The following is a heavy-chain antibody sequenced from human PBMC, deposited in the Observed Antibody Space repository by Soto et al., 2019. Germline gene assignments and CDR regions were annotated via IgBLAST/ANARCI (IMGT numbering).Heavy chain of an antibody. Sequence: QVQQLESGPGLVNPWDTLSLTCTVAGAYISDFSWSWIRQPAGKGLEWIGRITVNGNTQYNPSFRSGFTMSMDTTRNQFSLNLQSAPSADTALYYCARESGENWTYEAHWGKGTLVTVSS. V-gene: IGHV4-4*07. D-gene: IGHD1-7*01. CDR3: ARESGENWTYEAH. J-gene: IGHJ1*01. CDR2: ITVNGNT. CDR1: GAYISDFS.